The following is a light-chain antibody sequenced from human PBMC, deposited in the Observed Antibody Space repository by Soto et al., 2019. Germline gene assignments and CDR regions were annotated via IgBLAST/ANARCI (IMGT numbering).Light chain of an antibody. J-gene: IGKJ2*01. Sequence: EIAMTQSPLSLAVTPGEPASISCRSSQTLLHSNGYTYLDWCLQKPGQSPQLLIYLGSNRASGVPDRFSGSGSGTDFTLKISRVEAEDVGIFYCMQGLRPMYTFGQGTKVDIK. CDR3: MQGLRPMYT. CDR1: QTLLHSNGYTY. V-gene: IGKV2-28*01. CDR2: LGS.